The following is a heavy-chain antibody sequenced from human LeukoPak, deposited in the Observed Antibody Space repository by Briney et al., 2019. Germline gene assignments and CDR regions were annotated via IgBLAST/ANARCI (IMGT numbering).Heavy chain of an antibody. CDR1: GFTFSSYA. CDR2: MFYGGDT. V-gene: IGHV4-59*08. J-gene: IGHJ2*01. CDR3: AGHKVHDFGGSDWYFDL. Sequence: GSLRLSCAASGFTFSSYAMSWIRQPPGKGLEWIGYMFYGGDTNHNPSLKSRVTMSVDTSKNQFSLRLSSVTAADTAVYYCAGHKVHDFGGSDWYFDLWGRGTLVTVSS. D-gene: IGHD4-23*01.